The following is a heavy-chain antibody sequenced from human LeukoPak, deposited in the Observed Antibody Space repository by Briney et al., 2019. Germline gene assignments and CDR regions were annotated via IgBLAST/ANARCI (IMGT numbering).Heavy chain of an antibody. J-gene: IGHJ4*02. CDR1: GYTLSQYA. V-gene: IGHV1-3*04. Sequence: ASVKVSCKASGYTLSQYAMHWVRQAPGQRPEWMGWINSGNSNTKYDQKFQGRVTITRDTSANTAYMELSSLRSEDTAVYYCARAPNYSGSGSPLWDFWGQGTLVTVSS. D-gene: IGHD3-10*01. CDR2: INSGNSNT. CDR3: ARAPNYSGSGSPLWDF.